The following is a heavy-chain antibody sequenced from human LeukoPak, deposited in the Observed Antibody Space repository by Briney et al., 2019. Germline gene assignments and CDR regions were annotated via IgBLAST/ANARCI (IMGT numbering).Heavy chain of an antibody. J-gene: IGHJ4*02. Sequence: PGGSLRLSCAASGFTFSSYAMSGVRKPPGKGLEWVSGLIENGATTYYADSVKGRFTISRDNSRNTMYLQMNSLRVEDTAVYYCVKDYQVGNSPAFGDYWGQGTLVTISS. CDR2: LIENGATT. V-gene: IGHV3-23*01. CDR3: VKDYQVGNSPAFGDY. D-gene: IGHD1-26*01. CDR1: GFTFSSYA.